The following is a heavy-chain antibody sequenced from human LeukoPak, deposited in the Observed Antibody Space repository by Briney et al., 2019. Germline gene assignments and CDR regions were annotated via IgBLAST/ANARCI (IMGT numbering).Heavy chain of an antibody. D-gene: IGHD3-10*01. CDR2: IYSSGST. CDR3: ARTSARGAQFDY. CDR1: GGSISSYY. J-gene: IGHJ4*02. V-gene: IGHV4-4*07. Sequence: SETLSLPCSVSGGSISSYYWSWIRQPAGKGLEWIGRIYSSGSTNYNPSLKTRVTMSLDTSKNQYSLNLTTVTAADTAVYYCARTSARGAQFDYWGQGTLVTVSS.